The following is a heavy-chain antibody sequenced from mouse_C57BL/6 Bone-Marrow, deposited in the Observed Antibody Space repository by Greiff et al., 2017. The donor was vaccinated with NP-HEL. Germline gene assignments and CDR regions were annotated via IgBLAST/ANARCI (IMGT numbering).Heavy chain of an antibody. CDR1: GYTFTSYW. V-gene: IGHV1-72*01. J-gene: IGHJ1*03. D-gene: IGHD1-1*01. CDR3: ARYYCGSRGWDFDV. CDR2: IDPNSGGT. Sequence: QVQLQQPGADLVKPGASVKLSCKASGYTFTSYWMHWVKQRPGRGLEWIGRIDPNSGGTKFNEKFKTKATLTVDKPSSTAYMQLGSLTSEDSAVYCGARYYCGSRGWDFDVWGTGTTVTVSS.